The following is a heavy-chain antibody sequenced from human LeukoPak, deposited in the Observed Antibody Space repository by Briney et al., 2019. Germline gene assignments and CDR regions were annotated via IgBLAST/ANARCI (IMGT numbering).Heavy chain of an antibody. Sequence: PGGSLTLACVASGFTFSDYAMSWVRQAPEKGLEWVSTISGIADNTYSSDSVRGRFTTSRDNSQNTRYLQMPSLRAEDTAVYYCAILFPSGAYYPHGSQGTLVTVSS. CDR1: GFTFSDYA. V-gene: IGHV3-23*01. CDR2: ISGIADNT. J-gene: IGHJ1*01. CDR3: AILFPSGAYYPH. D-gene: IGHD3-10*01.